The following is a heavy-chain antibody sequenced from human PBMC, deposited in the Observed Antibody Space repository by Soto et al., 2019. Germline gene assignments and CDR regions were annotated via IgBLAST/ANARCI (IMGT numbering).Heavy chain of an antibody. CDR2: IYYSGST. CDR1: GGSISSSSYY. D-gene: IGHD3-22*01. J-gene: IGHJ4*02. V-gene: IGHV4-39*01. CDR3: ARQGSHNNAYYYDSSGYYDGLDY. Sequence: SETLSLTCTVSGGSISSSSYYWGWIRQPPGKGLEWIGSIYYSGSTYYNPSLKSRVTISVDTSKHQFSLKLSSVTAADTAVYYCARQGSHNNAYYYDSSGYYDGLDYWGQGTLVTVSS.